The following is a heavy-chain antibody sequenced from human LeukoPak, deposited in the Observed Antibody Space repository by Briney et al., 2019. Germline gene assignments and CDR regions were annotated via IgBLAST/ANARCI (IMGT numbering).Heavy chain of an antibody. J-gene: IGHJ4*02. V-gene: IGHV1-8*01. CDR3: ARVDSSGYLDFDY. CDR1: GYTFTSYD. D-gene: IGHD3-22*01. CDR2: MNPNRGNT. Sequence: ASVKVSCKASGYTFTSYDINWVRQATGQGLEWMGWMNPNRGNTGYAQKFQGRVTMTRNTSISTAYMELSSLRSEDTAVYYCARVDSSGYLDFDYWGQGTLVTVSS.